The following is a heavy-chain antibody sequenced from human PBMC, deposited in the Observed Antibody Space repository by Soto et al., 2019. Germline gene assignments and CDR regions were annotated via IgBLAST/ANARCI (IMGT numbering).Heavy chain of an antibody. D-gene: IGHD5-12*01. CDR2: IIPIFGTA. J-gene: IGHJ5*02. V-gene: IGHV1-69*13. Sequence: SVKVSCKASGGTFSSYAISWVRQAPGQGLEWMGGIIPIFGTANYAQKFQGRVTITADESTSTAYMELSSLRSEDTAVYYCARSRRDGYNYLNWFDPWGQGTLVTVSS. CDR3: ARSRRDGYNYLNWFDP. CDR1: GGTFSSYA.